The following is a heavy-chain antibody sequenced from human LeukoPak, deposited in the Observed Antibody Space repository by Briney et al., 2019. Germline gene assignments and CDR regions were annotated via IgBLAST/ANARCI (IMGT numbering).Heavy chain of an antibody. Sequence: GGSLRLSCAASGFTFSSYAMSWVRQAPGKGLEWVSAISGSGGSPYYADSVKGRFTISRDNSKNTLYLQMNSLRAEDTAVYYCAKDGDIWFGELLPAFDYWGQGTLVTVSS. J-gene: IGHJ4*02. CDR3: AKDGDIWFGELLPAFDY. CDR2: ISGSGGSP. CDR1: GFTFSSYA. D-gene: IGHD3-10*01. V-gene: IGHV3-23*01.